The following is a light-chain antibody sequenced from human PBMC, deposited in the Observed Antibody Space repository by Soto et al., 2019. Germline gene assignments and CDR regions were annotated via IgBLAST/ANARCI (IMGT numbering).Light chain of an antibody. CDR3: QQRSNWIT. CDR2: DVS. Sequence: DIVLTQSPATLSLSPGERATLSCRASQSVSSYLAWYQHKPGQALRLLIYDVSNRATGVPVRFSGSGSGTDFTLTISSLEPEDFAVYYCQQRSNWITFGQGTRLEIE. CDR1: QSVSSY. J-gene: IGKJ5*01. V-gene: IGKV3-11*01.